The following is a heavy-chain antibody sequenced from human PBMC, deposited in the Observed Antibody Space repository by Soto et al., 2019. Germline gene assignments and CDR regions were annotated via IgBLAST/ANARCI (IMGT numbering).Heavy chain of an antibody. CDR2: MYYSGST. CDR3: ASGPIAAAGTHWFDP. D-gene: IGHD6-13*01. Sequence: SETLSLTCTVSGGSVSSNSDYWGWIRQSPGKGLEWIGSMYYSGSTYYNPSLRSRVTTSVDTSKNQFSLKLRYVTAADTVVYYCASGPIAAAGTHWFDPWGQGIQVTVSS. J-gene: IGHJ5*02. V-gene: IGHV4-39*01. CDR1: GGSVSSNSDY.